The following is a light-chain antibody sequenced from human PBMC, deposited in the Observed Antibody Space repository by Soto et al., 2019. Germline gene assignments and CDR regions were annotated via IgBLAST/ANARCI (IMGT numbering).Light chain of an antibody. Sequence: ESVLTQSPGTLSLSPLEIATLSFMASQSVSSNHLAWYQQRPGQAPRLLIFDTSNRATDIPARFSGSGSGTDFTLTISGLEPEDFAVYYCQQRTNRPPITFGQGTRLEIK. CDR2: DTS. CDR1: QSVSSN. CDR3: QQRTNRPPIT. J-gene: IGKJ5*01. V-gene: IGKV3-11*01.